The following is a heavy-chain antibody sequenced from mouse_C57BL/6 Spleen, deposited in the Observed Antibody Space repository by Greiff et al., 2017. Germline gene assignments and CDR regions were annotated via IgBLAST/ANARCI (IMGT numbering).Heavy chain of an antibody. Sequence: QVQLQQPGAELVKPGASVKLSCKASGYTFTSYWMHWVKQRPGRGLEWIGRIDPTSGGTKYNEKFKSKATLTVDKPSSTAYMQRSSLTSEDSAVDYCARYYGRSHYYFDDWGQGTTLTVST. V-gene: IGHV1-72*01. D-gene: IGHD1-1*01. CDR1: GYTFTSYW. CDR3: ARYYGRSHYYFDD. CDR2: IDPTSGGT. J-gene: IGHJ2*01.